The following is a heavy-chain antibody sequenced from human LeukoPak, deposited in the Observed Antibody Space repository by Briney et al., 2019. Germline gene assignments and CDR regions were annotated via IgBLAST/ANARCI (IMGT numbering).Heavy chain of an antibody. Sequence: SETLSLTCAVYGGSFSGYYWCWIRQPPGKGLEWIGEINHSGSTNYNPSLKSRVTISVDTSKNQFSLKLSSVTAADTAVYYCARGSTISVYYYYYMDVWGKGTTVTVSS. CDR3: ARGSTISVYYYYYMDV. V-gene: IGHV4-34*01. D-gene: IGHD3-3*01. CDR2: INHSGST. J-gene: IGHJ6*03. CDR1: GGSFSGYY.